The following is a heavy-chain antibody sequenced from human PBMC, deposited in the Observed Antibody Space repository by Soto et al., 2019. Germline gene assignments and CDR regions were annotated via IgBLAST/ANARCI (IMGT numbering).Heavy chain of an antibody. CDR1: GYTFTGYY. J-gene: IGHJ6*02. CDR3: ARAKQLGFHYYGMDV. CDR2: INPNSGGT. Sequence: ASVKVSCKASGYTFTGYYMHWVRQAPGQGLEWMGWINPNSGGTNYAKKFQGWVTMTRDTSISTAYMELSRLRSDDTAVYYCARAKQLGFHYYGMDVWGQGTTVTVSS. D-gene: IGHD6-6*01. V-gene: IGHV1-2*04.